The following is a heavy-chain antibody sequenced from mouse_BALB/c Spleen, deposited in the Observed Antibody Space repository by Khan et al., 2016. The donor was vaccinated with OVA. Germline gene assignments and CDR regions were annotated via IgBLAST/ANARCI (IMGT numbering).Heavy chain of an antibody. J-gene: IGHJ3*01. V-gene: IGHV14-3*02. CDR2: IDPANGNS. CDR3: VRDYWDVFAY. D-gene: IGHD4-1*01. CDR1: GFNIKDTY. Sequence: VQLKQSGAELVKPGASVKLSCTASGFNIKDTYMHWVKQRPEQGLEWIGRIDPANGNSKYDPKLQGQAIITADTSSNTAYLKLSSLTSEATVVFYWVRDYWDVFAYWGQGTLVTVSA.